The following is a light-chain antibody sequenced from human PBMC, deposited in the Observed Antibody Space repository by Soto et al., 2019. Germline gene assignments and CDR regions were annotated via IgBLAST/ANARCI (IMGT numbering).Light chain of an antibody. CDR2: DDD. V-gene: IGLV6-57*02. CDR3: QSFHSGSVV. Sequence: NFMLTQPHSVSESPGKTVTISCSGSSGSIASNYVQWYRQRPGSAPTTVIYDDDRRPSGVPDRFSGSIDRSSNSASLTISGLKTEDEADYYCQSFHSGSVVFGGGTKLTVL. CDR1: SGSIASNY. J-gene: IGLJ2*01.